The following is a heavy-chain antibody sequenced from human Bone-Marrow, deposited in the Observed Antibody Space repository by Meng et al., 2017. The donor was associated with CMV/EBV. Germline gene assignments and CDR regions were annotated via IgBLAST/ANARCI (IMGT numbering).Heavy chain of an antibody. CDR1: GYTFISFW. Sequence: GESLKISCQGSGYTFISFWIGGVRQMPGQGLEWMGAIFSDRSDPTIYSPSFQGQVTLSVDRFINTAYLQWRSLKSSHTAVYYCARRSSPTDCSSPTCYMSSYYFDNWGQGTTVTVSS. D-gene: IGHD2-2*01. J-gene: IGHJ4*02. CDR3: ARRSSPTDCSSPTCYMSSYYFDN. V-gene: IGHV5-51*01. CDR2: IFSDRSDPT.